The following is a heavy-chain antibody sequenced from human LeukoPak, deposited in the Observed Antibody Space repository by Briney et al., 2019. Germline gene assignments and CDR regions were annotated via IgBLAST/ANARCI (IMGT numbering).Heavy chain of an antibody. CDR2: VYYSGST. CDR1: GGSISSGGYY. D-gene: IGHD3-10*01. V-gene: IGHV4-31*03. CDR3: ARDTYYYGSGSLRAHYYFDY. Sequence: SETLSLTCTVSGGSISSGGYYWSWIRQHPGKGLEWIGYVYYSGSTYYNPSLKSRVTISVDTSKNQFSLKLSSVTAADTAVYYCARDTYYYGSGSLRAHYYFDYWGQGTLVTVSS. J-gene: IGHJ4*02.